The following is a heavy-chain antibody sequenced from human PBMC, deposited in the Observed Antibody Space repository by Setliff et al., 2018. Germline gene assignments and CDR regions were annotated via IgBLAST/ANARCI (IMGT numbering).Heavy chain of an antibody. J-gene: IGHJ4*02. Sequence: LRLSCAASGFTLSDHYMDWVRQAPGKGLEWVGRIRKKTKSYSTDYAASVKGRFTMSRDDLKNSVDLQMNSLRAEDTAVYYCARDGGEYWGQGTLVTVS. CDR1: GFTLSDHY. V-gene: IGHV3-72*01. D-gene: IGHD3-16*01. CDR3: ARDGGEY. CDR2: IRKKTKSYST.